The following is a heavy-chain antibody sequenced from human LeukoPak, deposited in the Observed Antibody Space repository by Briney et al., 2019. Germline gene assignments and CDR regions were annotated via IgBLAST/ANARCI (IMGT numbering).Heavy chain of an antibody. CDR2: ISGSGDST. D-gene: IGHD6-13*01. J-gene: IGHJ4*02. V-gene: IGHV3-23*01. Sequence: GGSLRLSCAASGFTFSSYAMSWVRQAPGKGLEWVSAISGSGDSTYYRDSVKGQFTISRDNSKNTLYLQMNSLRAEDTAVYYCAKTRPLDSSSWSHGDYWGQGTLVTVSS. CDR1: GFTFSSYA. CDR3: AKTRPLDSSSWSHGDY.